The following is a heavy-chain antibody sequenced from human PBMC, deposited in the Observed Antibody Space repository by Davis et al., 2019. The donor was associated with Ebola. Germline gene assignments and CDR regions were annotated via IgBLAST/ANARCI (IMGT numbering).Heavy chain of an antibody. CDR1: GFTFSSYW. CDR3: ARDTGFWSGYSYYYYMDV. D-gene: IGHD3-3*01. V-gene: IGHV3-7*01. CDR2: IKQDGSEK. Sequence: PGGSLRLSCAASGFTFSSYWMSWVRQAPGKGLEWVANIKQDGSEKYYVDSVKGRFTISRDNAKNSLYLQMNSLRAEDTAVYYCARDTGFWSGYSYYYYMDVWGKGTTVTVSS. J-gene: IGHJ6*03.